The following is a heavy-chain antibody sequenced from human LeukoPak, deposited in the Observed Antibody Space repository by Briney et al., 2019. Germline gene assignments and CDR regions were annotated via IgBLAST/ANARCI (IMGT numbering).Heavy chain of an antibody. D-gene: IGHD6-19*01. CDR3: AKERSAGWPFDY. Sequence: PGGSLRPSCAASGFTFSTYAMTWVRQAPGKGLEWVSAISPRGDKTYYADSVKGRFTISRDNSKNTLYLQMNSLRAEDTAMYYCAKERSAGWPFDYWGQGTLVTVSS. CDR2: ISPRGDKT. V-gene: IGHV3-23*01. J-gene: IGHJ4*02. CDR1: GFTFSTYA.